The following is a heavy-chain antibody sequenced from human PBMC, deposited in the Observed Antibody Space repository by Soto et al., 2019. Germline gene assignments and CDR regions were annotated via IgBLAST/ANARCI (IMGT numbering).Heavy chain of an antibody. CDR2: IWHDGKNK. CDR3: ARGPGKDEAIDY. CDR1: GFTFSNFG. Sequence: QVQVVESGGGVVQPGTSLRLSCAASGFTFSNFGMHWVRQAPGKGLAWVAVIWHDGKNKYYADSVEGRFTISRDNSKNTLNLQMNSLRAEATAVYYCARGPGKDEAIDYWGQGTLVIVAS. V-gene: IGHV3-33*01. J-gene: IGHJ4*02.